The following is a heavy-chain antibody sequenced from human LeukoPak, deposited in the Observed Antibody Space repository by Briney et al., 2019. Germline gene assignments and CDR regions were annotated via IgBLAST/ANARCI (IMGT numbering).Heavy chain of an antibody. D-gene: IGHD3-22*01. CDR3: AAVKTYHYDTSGYYFSLNAFDI. J-gene: IGHJ3*02. V-gene: IGHV1-24*01. CDR1: GYSLTELS. Sequence: ASVKVSCKVSGYSLTELSMHWVRQSPGKGLEWMGGFDPEDGETIYAQKFQGRVTMTEDTSTDTAYMELSSLRSEDTAVYYCAAVKTYHYDTSGYYFSLNAFDIWGQGTMVTVSS. CDR2: FDPEDGET.